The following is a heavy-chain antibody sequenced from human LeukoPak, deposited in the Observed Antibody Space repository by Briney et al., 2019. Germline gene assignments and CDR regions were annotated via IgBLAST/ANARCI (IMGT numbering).Heavy chain of an antibody. J-gene: IGHJ5*02. Sequence: GGSLRLSCAASGFTFSSYAMHWVRQAPGKGLEWVAVISYDGSNKYYADSVKGRFTISRDNSKNTLYLQMNSLRAEDTAVYYCARNSLPAARLKGNWFDPWGQGTLVTVSS. CDR1: GFTFSSYA. D-gene: IGHD2-2*01. V-gene: IGHV3-30*01. CDR3: ARNSLPAARLKGNWFDP. CDR2: ISYDGSNK.